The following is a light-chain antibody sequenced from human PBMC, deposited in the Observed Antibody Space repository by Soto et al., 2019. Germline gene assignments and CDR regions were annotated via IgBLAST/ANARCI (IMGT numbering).Light chain of an antibody. CDR1: QSVSVNS. CDR2: AAS. Sequence: EIVLTQSPGTLSLSPGERATLSCRASQSVSVNSLAWYQQKGGQAPRLLIYAASTRATGVPDRFSGTGSGTDFALTISRLETDDSAVYYCQQSGGSPFTLGPGTKVDIK. J-gene: IGKJ3*01. V-gene: IGKV3-20*01. CDR3: QQSGGSPFT.